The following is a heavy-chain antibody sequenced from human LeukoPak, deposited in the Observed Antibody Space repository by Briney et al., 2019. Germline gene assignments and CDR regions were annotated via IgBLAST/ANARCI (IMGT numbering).Heavy chain of an antibody. Sequence: PGGSLRLSCTASGFTFSSFWMAWVRQAPGKGLEWVANIKQDGSLQHYGDSVKGRFTISRDNAKNSLYLQMNSLRAEDTAVYYCARAQEGWLQLFDYWGQGTLVTVSS. CDR3: ARAQEGWLQLFDY. CDR1: GFTFSSFW. CDR2: IKQDGSLQ. V-gene: IGHV3-7*04. D-gene: IGHD5-24*01. J-gene: IGHJ4*02.